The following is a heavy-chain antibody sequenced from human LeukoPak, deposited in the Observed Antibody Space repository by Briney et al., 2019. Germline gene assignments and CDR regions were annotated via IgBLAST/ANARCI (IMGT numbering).Heavy chain of an antibody. CDR1: GGSVNNYF. D-gene: IGHD3-9*01. CDR2: ILHNGTT. J-gene: IGHJ6*02. CDR3: ARFGDIYFYRVDV. Sequence: SETLALTCTVSGGSVNNYFWSWIRQPTGKTLEWIGYILHNGTTNFNPSLKSRAVMSVDKSKNQISLRLSSVTAADTAVYYCARFGDIYFYRVDVWGQGTTVTVS. V-gene: IGHV4-59*08.